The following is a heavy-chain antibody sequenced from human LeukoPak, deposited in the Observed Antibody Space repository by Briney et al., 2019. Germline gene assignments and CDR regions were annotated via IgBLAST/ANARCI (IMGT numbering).Heavy chain of an antibody. J-gene: IGHJ4*02. Sequence: GGSLRLSCAASVFTLSNYAMSWVRQAPGNGLEWVSAISGSGGSTYYAESVKGRFTISRDNSKNTLYLQMNSLRAEDTAVYYCAKEPYYGSGSYYSNWGQGTLVTVSS. D-gene: IGHD3-10*01. CDR1: VFTLSNYA. V-gene: IGHV3-23*01. CDR3: AKEPYYGSGSYYSN. CDR2: ISGSGGST.